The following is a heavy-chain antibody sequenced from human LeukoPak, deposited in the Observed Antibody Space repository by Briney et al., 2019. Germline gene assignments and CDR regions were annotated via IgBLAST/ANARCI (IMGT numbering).Heavy chain of an antibody. Sequence: GGSLRLSCAASGFTFSSYATSWVRQAPGKGLEWVSAISGSGGSTYYADSVKGRFTISRDNSKNTLYLQMNSLRAEDTAVYYCAKYSGELDWFDPWGQGTLVTVSS. V-gene: IGHV3-23*01. CDR1: GFTFSSYA. CDR2: ISGSGGST. CDR3: AKYSGELDWFDP. D-gene: IGHD2-21*01. J-gene: IGHJ5*02.